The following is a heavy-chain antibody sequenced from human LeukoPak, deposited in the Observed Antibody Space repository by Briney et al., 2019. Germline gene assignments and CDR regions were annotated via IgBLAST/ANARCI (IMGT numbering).Heavy chain of an antibody. CDR1: GFTFSNAW. J-gene: IGHJ4*02. Sequence: GGSLRLSCAASGFTFSNAWMSWVRQAPGKGLEWVGRIKSKTDGGTTDYAAPVKGRFTISRDDSKNTLYLQMNSLKTEDTAVYYCPTGLMATIPYYWGQGTLVTVSS. V-gene: IGHV3-15*01. D-gene: IGHD5-24*01. CDR3: PTGLMATIPYY. CDR2: IKSKTDGGTT.